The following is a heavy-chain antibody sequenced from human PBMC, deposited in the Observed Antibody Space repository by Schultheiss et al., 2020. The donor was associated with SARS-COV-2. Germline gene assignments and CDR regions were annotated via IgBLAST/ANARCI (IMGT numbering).Heavy chain of an antibody. CDR3: AKEEQWPYYYYYGMDV. V-gene: IGHV3-23*01. J-gene: IGHJ6*02. CDR1: GYSFTSYW. CDR2: ISGSGGST. D-gene: IGHD6-19*01. Sequence: GGSLRLSCKGSGYSFTSYWIGWVRQMPGKGLEWVSAISGSGGSTYYADSVKGRFTISRDNSKNTLYLQMNSLRAEDTAVYYCAKEEQWPYYYYYGMDVWGQGTTVTVSS.